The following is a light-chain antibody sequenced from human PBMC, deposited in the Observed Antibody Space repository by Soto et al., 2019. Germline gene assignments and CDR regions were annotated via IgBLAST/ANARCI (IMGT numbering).Light chain of an antibody. Sequence: EIVMTQSPATLSVSPGESATLSCRASQRISRNLAWYQQKPGQAPRLLIYGASTRATGIPARFSGSGSGTDFTLTISRLEPEDFAVYYCQQYGSSPQTFGQGTKVDIK. CDR2: GAS. J-gene: IGKJ1*01. CDR1: QRISRN. V-gene: IGKV3-15*01. CDR3: QQYGSSPQT.